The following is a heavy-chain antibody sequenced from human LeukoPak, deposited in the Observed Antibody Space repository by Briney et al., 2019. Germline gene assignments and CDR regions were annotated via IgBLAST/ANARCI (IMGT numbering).Heavy chain of an antibody. CDR2: IKQDGSEK. CDR3: ARDRLYCSSTSCLYYFDY. D-gene: IGHD2-2*01. J-gene: IGHJ4*02. V-gene: IGHV3-7*03. CDR1: GFTFSSYW. Sequence: GGSLRVSCAASGFTFSSYWMSWVRQAPGKGLEWVANIKQDGSEKYYVDSVKGRFTMSRDNAKNSLYLQMNSLRAEDTAVYYCARDRLYCSSTSCLYYFDYWGQGTLVTVSS.